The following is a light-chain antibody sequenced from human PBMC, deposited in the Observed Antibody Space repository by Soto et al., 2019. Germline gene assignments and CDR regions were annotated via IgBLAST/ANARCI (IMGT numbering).Light chain of an antibody. CDR3: KQYNSYWK. CDR1: QTISSW. CDR2: KAS. J-gene: IGKJ1*01. V-gene: IGKV1-5*03. Sequence: DIQMTQSPSTLSGSVGDRVTITCRASQTISSWLAWYQQKPGKAPKLLIYKASTLKSGVPSRFSGSGSGSEFTLTISSLQPDDFATYYCKQYNSYWKFGQGTKVDIK.